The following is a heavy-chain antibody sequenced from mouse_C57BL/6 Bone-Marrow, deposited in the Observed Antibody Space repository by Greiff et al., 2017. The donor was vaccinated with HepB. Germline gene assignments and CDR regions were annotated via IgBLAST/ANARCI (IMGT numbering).Heavy chain of an antibody. CDR3: ASMRGYFYAVDY. J-gene: IGHJ4*01. V-gene: IGHV1-69*01. Sequence: QVQLQQPGAELVMPGASVKLSCKASGYTFTSYWMHWVKQRPGQGLEWIGEIDPSDSYTNYNQKFKGKSTLTVDKSSSTAYMQLSSLTSEDSAVYYCASMRGYFYAVDYWGQGTSVTVSS. CDR1: GYTFTSYW. CDR2: IDPSDSYT. D-gene: IGHD2-3*01.